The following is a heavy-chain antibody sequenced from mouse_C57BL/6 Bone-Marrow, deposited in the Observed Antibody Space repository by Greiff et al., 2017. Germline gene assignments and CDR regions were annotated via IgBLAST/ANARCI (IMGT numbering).Heavy chain of an antibody. CDR1: GYTFTSYG. CDR3: ARHENYGRRYFDV. CDR2: IYPRSGNT. D-gene: IGHD2-1*01. V-gene: IGHV1-81*01. J-gene: IGHJ1*03. Sequence: VQLQQSGAELARPGASVKLSCKASGYTFTSYGISWVKQRTGQGLEWIGEIYPRSGNTYYNEKFKGKATLTADKSSSTVYMELSRLTSEDSAVYFCARHENYGRRYFDVWGTGTTVTVSS.